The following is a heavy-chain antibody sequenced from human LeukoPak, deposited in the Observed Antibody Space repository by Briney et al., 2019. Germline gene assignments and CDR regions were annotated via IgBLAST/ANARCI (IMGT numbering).Heavy chain of an antibody. CDR1: GGSFSGYY. J-gene: IGHJ6*03. D-gene: IGHD6-19*01. Sequence: SETLSLTCAVYGGSFSGYYWSWIRQPPGKGLEWIGEINHSGSTNYNPSLKSRVTISVDTSKNQFSLKLSSVTAADTAVYYCARKTGYSSGWYSGLYYMGVWGKGTTVTISS. V-gene: IGHV4-34*01. CDR2: INHSGST. CDR3: ARKTGYSSGWYSGLYYMGV.